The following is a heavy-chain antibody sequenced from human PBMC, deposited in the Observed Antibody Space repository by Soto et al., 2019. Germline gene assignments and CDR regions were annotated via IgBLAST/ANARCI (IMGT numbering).Heavy chain of an antibody. D-gene: IGHD3-10*01. CDR1: GFGFNFFG. Sequence: QVQLVESGGGVVQPGTSLRLSCVASGFGFNFFGIHWVRQAPGKGLEWVAGISGDASRIYYADDLKGRVTISRVNSENTLCLQMNSLSPEDTAVYYGARGRDAGWFVMDVWGQGTTVTV. J-gene: IGHJ6*02. V-gene: IGHV3-30*03. CDR2: ISGDASRI. CDR3: ARGRDAGWFVMDV.